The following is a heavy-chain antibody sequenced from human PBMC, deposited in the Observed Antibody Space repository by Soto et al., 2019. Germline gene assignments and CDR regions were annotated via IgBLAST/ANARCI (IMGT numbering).Heavy chain of an antibody. Sequence: EVQLVESGGGLVQPGGSLRLSCAASGFTFSSYSMNWVRQAPGKGLEWVSYISSSSSTIYYADSVKGRFTISRDNAKNALYLQLNHLRDEEAAVYYCARYSIIPAAIDYYYHYGMDVWGQGTTVTVSS. V-gene: IGHV3-48*02. CDR3: ARYSIIPAAIDYYYHYGMDV. CDR1: GFTFSSYS. D-gene: IGHD2-2*01. CDR2: ISSSSSTI. J-gene: IGHJ6*02.